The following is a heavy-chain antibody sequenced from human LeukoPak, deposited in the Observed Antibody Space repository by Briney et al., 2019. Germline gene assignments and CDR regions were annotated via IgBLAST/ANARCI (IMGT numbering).Heavy chain of an antibody. D-gene: IGHD3-3*01. CDR2: MNPNSGNT. CDR3: ARVGNKRITIFGVVTNDNWFDP. CDR1: GYTSTSYD. J-gene: IGHJ5*02. Sequence: ASVKVSCKASGYTSTSYDINWVPEATRQGLEWMGWMNPNSGNTGYAQKFQGRVTMTRNTSISTAYMELSSLRSEDTAVYYCARVGNKRITIFGVVTNDNWFDPWGQGTLVTVSS. V-gene: IGHV1-8*01.